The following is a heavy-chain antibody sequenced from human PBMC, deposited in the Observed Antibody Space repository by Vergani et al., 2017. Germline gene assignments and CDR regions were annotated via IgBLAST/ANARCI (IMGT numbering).Heavy chain of an antibody. CDR1: GFTFNSYG. D-gene: IGHD2-15*01. V-gene: IGHV3-30*02. CDR3: AKEGGGYCSGGTCYPEY. J-gene: IGHJ3*01. Sequence: QVQLVESGGGVVQPGGSLRLSCAASGFTFNSYGMHWVRQAPGKGLEWVASIRSDESRRYYGDSMEGPFTISRDNSKNTLYLQMKSLRPEDTAVYYCAKEGGGYCSGGTCYPEYWGQGIKVTVSS. CDR2: IRSDESRR.